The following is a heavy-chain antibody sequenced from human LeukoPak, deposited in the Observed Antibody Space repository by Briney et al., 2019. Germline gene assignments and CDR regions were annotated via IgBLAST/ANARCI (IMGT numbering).Heavy chain of an antibody. V-gene: IGHV3-53*01. CDR1: DYIDSDSH. D-gene: IGHD2-21*01. J-gene: IGHJ4*02. CDR3: AGGVEILDY. Sequence: PGGSLRLSCAATDYIDSDSHMSWVRQAPGRGLEWVSVIFGAYTTFYADSVKGRFTISRDNLQNKVNLQMNSLRDEDTAVYYCAGGVEILDYWGQGTQVTVSS. CDR2: IFGAYTT.